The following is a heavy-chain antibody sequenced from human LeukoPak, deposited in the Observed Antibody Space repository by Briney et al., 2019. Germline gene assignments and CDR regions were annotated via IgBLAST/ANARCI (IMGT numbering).Heavy chain of an antibody. CDR3: ATGRDYFGSGNNDAFDI. V-gene: IGHV1-2*04. D-gene: IGHD3-10*01. CDR1: GYTFTGYY. J-gene: IGHJ3*02. CDR2: INPNSGGT. Sequence: ASVKVSCKASGYTFTGYYMHWVRQAPGQGLGWLGWINPNSGGTNYAQKFQGWVTMTRDTSISTAYMELSRLRSDDTAVYYCATGRDYFGSGNNDAFDIWGQGTMVTVSS.